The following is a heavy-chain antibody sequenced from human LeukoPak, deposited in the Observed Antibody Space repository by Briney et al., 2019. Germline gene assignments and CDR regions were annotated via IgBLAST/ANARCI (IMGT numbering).Heavy chain of an antibody. J-gene: IGHJ4*02. D-gene: IGHD6-6*01. V-gene: IGHV3-21*01. CDR1: GFTFSSYS. CDR3: ARGDIAARPTSQPSVN. Sequence: GGSLRLSCAASGFTFSSYSMNWVRQAPGQGLEWVSSISSSSSYIYYADSVKGRFTISRDNAKNSLYLQMNSLRAEDTAVYYCARGDIAARPTSQPSVNWGQGTLVTVSS. CDR2: ISSSSSYI.